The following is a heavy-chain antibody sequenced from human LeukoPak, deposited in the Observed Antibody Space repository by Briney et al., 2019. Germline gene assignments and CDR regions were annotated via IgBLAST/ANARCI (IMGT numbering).Heavy chain of an antibody. J-gene: IGHJ3*02. CDR2: ISSSSSYI. CDR3: ARVRSIVVVPAAMRDAFDI. D-gene: IGHD2-2*01. V-gene: IGHV3-21*01. Sequence: GGSLRLSCAASGFTFSSYSMNWVRQAPGKGLEWVSSISSSSSYIYYADSVKGRFTISRDNAKNSLYLQMNSLRAEDTAVYYCARVRSIVVVPAAMRDAFDIWGQGTMVTVSS. CDR1: GFTFSSYS.